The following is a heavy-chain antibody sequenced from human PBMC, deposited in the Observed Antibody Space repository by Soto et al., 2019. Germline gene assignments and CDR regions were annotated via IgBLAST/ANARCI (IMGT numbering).Heavy chain of an antibody. J-gene: IGHJ6*02. CDR2: IIPIFGTA. CDR3: ARDMVVLRFLEWLSETPHYYGMDV. D-gene: IGHD3-3*01. V-gene: IGHV1-69*13. CDR1: GGTFSSYA. Sequence: SVKVSCKASGGTFSSYAISWVRQAPGQGLEWMGGIIPIFGTANYAQKFQGRVTITADESKNTLYLQMNSLRAEDTAVYYCARDMVVLRFLEWLSETPHYYGMDVWGQGTTVTVSS.